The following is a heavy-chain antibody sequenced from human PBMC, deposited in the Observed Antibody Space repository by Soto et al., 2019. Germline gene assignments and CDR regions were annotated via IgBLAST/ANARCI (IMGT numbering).Heavy chain of an antibody. CDR1: GFSLTSGVVG. CDR2: IYWNDEQ. CDR3: AHRLPAPSVYDV. J-gene: IGHJ6*02. D-gene: IGHD2-8*01. V-gene: IGHV2-5*01. Sequence: SGPTLVNPTQTLTLTCTVSGFSLTSGVVGVGWIRQPPGEALEWLALIYWNDEQYYNPSLRNRLTITRDTSKNQVVLTMTNVEAVDTAAYYCAHRLPAPSVYDVWGQGTTVTVSS.